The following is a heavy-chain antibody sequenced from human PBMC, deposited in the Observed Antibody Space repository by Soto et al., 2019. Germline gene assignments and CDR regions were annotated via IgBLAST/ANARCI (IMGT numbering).Heavy chain of an antibody. CDR3: ARGVNYYYYMDV. CDR2: IWYDGSNK. CDR1: GFTFSSYG. J-gene: IGHJ6*03. V-gene: IGHV3-33*01. Sequence: GGSLRLSCAASGFTFSSYGMHWVRQAPGKGLEWVAVIWYDGSNKYYADSVKGRFTISRDNSKNTLYLQMNSLRAEDTAVYYCARGVNYYYYMDVWGKGTTVTVSS.